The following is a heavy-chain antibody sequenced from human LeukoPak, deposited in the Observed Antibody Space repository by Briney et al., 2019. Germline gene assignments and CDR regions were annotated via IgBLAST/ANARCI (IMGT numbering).Heavy chain of an antibody. CDR3: ARGDKNFYDSSGYRAFDI. J-gene: IGHJ3*02. Sequence: ASVKVSCKASGYTFTGYYMHWVRQAPGQGLEWMGWINPNSGGTNYAQKFQGRVTMTRGTSISTAYMELSRLRSDDTAVYYCARGDKNFYDSSGYRAFDIWGQGTMVTVSS. CDR1: GYTFTGYY. D-gene: IGHD3-22*01. CDR2: INPNSGGT. V-gene: IGHV1-2*02.